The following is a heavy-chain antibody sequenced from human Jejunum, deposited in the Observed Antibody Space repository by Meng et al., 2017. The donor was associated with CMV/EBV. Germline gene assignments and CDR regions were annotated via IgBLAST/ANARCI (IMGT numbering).Heavy chain of an antibody. J-gene: IGHJ5*02. D-gene: IGHD2-2*01. CDR1: GGSIKTYY. CDR3: VRHGDCSSGSCYYHWFDP. Sequence: LQGLGPGMVTPSETLSLTCSVSGGSIKTYYWGWIRQSPGKGLELIGNIYNYGGTYYNPSLKSRVTISTDTSKNEFSLRLKSVTAADTAVYYCVRHGDCSSGSCYYHWFDPWGQGSLVTVSS. CDR2: IYNYGGT. V-gene: IGHV4-59*08.